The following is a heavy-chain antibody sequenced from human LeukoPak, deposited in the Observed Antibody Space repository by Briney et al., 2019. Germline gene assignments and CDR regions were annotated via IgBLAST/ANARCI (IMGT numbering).Heavy chain of an antibody. V-gene: IGHV3-23*01. D-gene: IGHD2-21*02. Sequence: GGSLRLSCAASGFTFSSYAMSWVLQAPGKGLEWVSAISGSGGSTYYADSVKGRFTISRDNSKNTLYLQMNSLRAEDTAVYYCAKGMGLFVVVTAIHFQHWGQGTLVTVSS. CDR3: AKGMGLFVVVTAIHFQH. CDR1: GFTFSSYA. J-gene: IGHJ1*01. CDR2: ISGSGGST.